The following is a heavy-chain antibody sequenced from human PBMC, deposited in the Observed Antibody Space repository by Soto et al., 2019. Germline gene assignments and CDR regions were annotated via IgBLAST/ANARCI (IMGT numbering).Heavy chain of an antibody. CDR1: GDSVSSNSAA. D-gene: IGHD3-3*01. CDR2: TYYRSKWYN. Sequence: SQTLSLTCAISGDSVSSNSAAWNWIRQSPSRGLEWLGRTYYRSKWYNDYAVSVKSRITINPDTSKNQFSLQLNSVTPEDTAVYYCARELAYDFWSGYPYNWFDPWGQGTLVTVSS. V-gene: IGHV6-1*01. CDR3: ARELAYDFWSGYPYNWFDP. J-gene: IGHJ5*02.